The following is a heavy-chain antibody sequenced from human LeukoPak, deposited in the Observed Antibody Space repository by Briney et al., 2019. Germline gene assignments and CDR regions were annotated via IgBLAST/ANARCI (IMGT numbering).Heavy chain of an antibody. V-gene: IGHV5-51*01. D-gene: IGHD6-13*01. Sequence: GESLQISCKASGYTFTNYWIGWVRQLPGQGLEWMGSIYPGDSDTRYNPSFQGQVTISADKSITTAYLQWSSLKASDTAMYYCARNGYTSTWDFDYWGQGTLATVSS. CDR1: GYTFTNYW. J-gene: IGHJ4*02. CDR2: IYPGDSDT. CDR3: ARNGYTSTWDFDY.